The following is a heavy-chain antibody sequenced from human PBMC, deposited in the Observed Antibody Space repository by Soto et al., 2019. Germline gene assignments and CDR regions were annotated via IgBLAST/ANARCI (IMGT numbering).Heavy chain of an antibody. V-gene: IGHV1-18*01. D-gene: IGHD3-22*01. Sequence: ASVKVSCKASGYTFTSYGISWVRQAPGQGLEWMGWISAYNGNTNYAQKLQGRVTMTTDTSTNTAYMELRSLRSDDTAVYYCARTYYYDSSGYYLPAFDIWGQGTMVTVSS. J-gene: IGHJ3*02. CDR1: GYTFTSYG. CDR3: ARTYYYDSSGYYLPAFDI. CDR2: ISAYNGNT.